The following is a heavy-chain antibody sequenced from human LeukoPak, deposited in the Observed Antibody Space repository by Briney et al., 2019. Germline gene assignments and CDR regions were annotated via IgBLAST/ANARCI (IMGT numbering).Heavy chain of an antibody. Sequence: ASVKVSCKASGYTFTSYAMHWVRQAPGQRLEWMGWINAGNGNTKYSQKFQGRVTITRDTSASTAYMELSSLRSEDTAVYYCARAPLRPNDWYYFDYWGQGTLVTVSS. CDR2: INAGNGNT. CDR1: GYTFTSYA. D-gene: IGHD3-9*01. V-gene: IGHV1-3*01. J-gene: IGHJ4*02. CDR3: ARAPLRPNDWYYFDY.